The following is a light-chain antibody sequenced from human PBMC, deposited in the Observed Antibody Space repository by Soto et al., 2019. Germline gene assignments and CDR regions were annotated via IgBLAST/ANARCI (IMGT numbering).Light chain of an antibody. CDR3: QQYNSYSQT. CDR1: QSISSW. Sequence: DIQMTQSPSTLSASLGARVTITCRASQSISSWLAWYQQKPGKAPKLLIYKASSLASGVPSRFSGSGSGTEFTLTISSLQTDDFATYYCQQYNSYSQTFGQGTKVDIK. J-gene: IGKJ1*01. V-gene: IGKV1-5*03. CDR2: KAS.